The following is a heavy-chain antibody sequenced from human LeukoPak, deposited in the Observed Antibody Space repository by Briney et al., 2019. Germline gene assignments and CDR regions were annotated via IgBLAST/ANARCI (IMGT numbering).Heavy chain of an antibody. V-gene: IGHV4-59*11. CDR2: IYYSGST. Sequence: ASETLSLTCTVSGGSISSHYWSWIWQPPGKGLEWIGYIYYSGSTNYNPSLKSRVTISVDTSKNQFSLKLSSVTAADTAVYYCARDLGGAGLIDYWGQGTLVTVSS. CDR1: GGSISSHY. J-gene: IGHJ4*02. CDR3: ARDLGGAGLIDY. D-gene: IGHD1-26*01.